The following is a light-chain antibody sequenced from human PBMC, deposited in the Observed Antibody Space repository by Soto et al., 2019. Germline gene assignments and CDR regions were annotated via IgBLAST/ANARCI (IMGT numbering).Light chain of an antibody. CDR3: SSYTSSSTLA. V-gene: IGLV2-14*01. Sequence: QCALTQPASVSGSPGQSITISCTGTSSDVGGYNYVSWYQQHPGKAPKLMIYEVSNRPSGVSNRFSGSKSGNTASLTISGLQAEDEADYYCSSYTSSSTLAFGNGTKVTVL. CDR1: SSDVGGYNY. J-gene: IGLJ1*01. CDR2: EVS.